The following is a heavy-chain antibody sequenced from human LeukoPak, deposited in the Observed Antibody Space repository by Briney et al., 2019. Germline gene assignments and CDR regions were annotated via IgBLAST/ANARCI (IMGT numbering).Heavy chain of an antibody. V-gene: IGHV1-2*02. J-gene: IGHJ3*02. CDR1: GYTFTAYY. D-gene: IGHD3-10*01. CDR2: IKPDSGAT. Sequence: ASVKVSCKACGYTFTAYYMHWVRQDPGQGPEWLGWIKPDSGATNYAQKLQGRVTMTRDTSNSTAYMEMNRLRSDDTGVYYCGRVGAMVRGILDAFDIWGQGTMVTVSS. CDR3: GRVGAMVRGILDAFDI.